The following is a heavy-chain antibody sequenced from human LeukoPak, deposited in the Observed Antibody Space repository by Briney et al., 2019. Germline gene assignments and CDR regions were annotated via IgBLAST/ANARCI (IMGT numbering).Heavy chain of an antibody. V-gene: IGHV4-61*01. CDR2: IYSSGST. Sequence: SETLSLTCTVSGGSVSSGSYYWSWIRQPPGKGLEWIGYIYSSGSTNYNPSLKSRVSISVDTSKNQFSLKLTSVTAADTAVYYCARDRGWATVTSTYWYFDLWGRGTLVTVSS. CDR3: ARDRGWATVTSTYWYFDL. CDR1: GGSVSSGSYY. J-gene: IGHJ2*01. D-gene: IGHD4-17*01.